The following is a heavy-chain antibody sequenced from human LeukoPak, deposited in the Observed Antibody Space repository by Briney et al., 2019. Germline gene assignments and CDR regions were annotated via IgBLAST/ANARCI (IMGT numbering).Heavy chain of an antibody. V-gene: IGHV3-30-3*01. J-gene: IGHJ4*02. CDR1: GFTFSSYA. CDR3: ARGSYYSGSYMESDY. D-gene: IGHD1-26*01. CDR2: ISYDGSNK. Sequence: GGSLRLSCAASGFTFSSYAMHWVRQAPGKGLEWVAVISYDGSNKYYADSVKGRFTISRDNSKNTLYLQMNSLRAEDTAVYYCARGSYYSGSYMESDYWGQGTLVTVSS.